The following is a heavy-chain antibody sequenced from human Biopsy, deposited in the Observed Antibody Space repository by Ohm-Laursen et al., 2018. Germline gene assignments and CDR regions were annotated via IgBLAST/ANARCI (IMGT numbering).Heavy chain of an antibody. CDR2: IYGSGGT. J-gene: IGHJ3*01. CDR3: AGVVLGPTNDAFDL. V-gene: IGHV4-4*07. D-gene: IGHD3-22*01. CDR1: GGSIISYY. Sequence: SETLSLTCTVSGGSIISYYWNWIRQPAGKGLEWIGRIYGSGGTKYNPSLKSRVTMSVDTSKKQLSLRLRSVTAADTAMYYCAGVVLGPTNDAFDLWGQGTMVVVSS.